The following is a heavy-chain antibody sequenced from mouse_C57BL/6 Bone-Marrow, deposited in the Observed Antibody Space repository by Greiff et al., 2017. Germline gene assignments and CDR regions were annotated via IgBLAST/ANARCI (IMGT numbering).Heavy chain of an antibody. CDR2: IDPENGDT. Sequence: EVKLQQSGAELVRPGASVKLSCTASGFNIKDDYMHWVKQRPEQGLEWIGWIDPENGDTEYASKFQGKATITADTSTNTAYLQLSSLTSEYTAVYYCTTDYGDVWGTGTTVTVSS. V-gene: IGHV14-4*01. J-gene: IGHJ1*03. CDR3: TTDYGDV. D-gene: IGHD2-4*01. CDR1: GFNIKDDY.